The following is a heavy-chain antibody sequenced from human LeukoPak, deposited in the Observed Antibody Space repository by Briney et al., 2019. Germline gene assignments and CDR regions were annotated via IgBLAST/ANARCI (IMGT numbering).Heavy chain of an antibody. Sequence: SETLSLTCTVSGGSISSYYWSWIRQPPGKGLEWIGYIYYSGSTNYNPSLKSRVTISVDTSKNQFSLKLSSVTAADTAVYYCASQHGSSWTDYYYYYYMDVWGKGTTVTVSS. D-gene: IGHD6-13*01. J-gene: IGHJ6*03. CDR3: ASQHGSSWTDYYYYYYMDV. V-gene: IGHV4-59*01. CDR1: GGSISSYY. CDR2: IYYSGST.